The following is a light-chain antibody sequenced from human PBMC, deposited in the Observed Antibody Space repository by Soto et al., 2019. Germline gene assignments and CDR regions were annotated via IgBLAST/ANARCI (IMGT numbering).Light chain of an antibody. J-gene: IGLJ2*01. CDR3: QVWDR. V-gene: IGLV3-21*04. CDR2: YDS. Sequence: SYELTQPPSVSVAPGKTARITGGGNNIGSKSVHWYQQKPGQAPVLVIYYDSDRPSGIPERFSGSNSGNTATLTISRVEAGDEADYYCQVWDRFGGGTKLTVL. CDR1: NIGSKS.